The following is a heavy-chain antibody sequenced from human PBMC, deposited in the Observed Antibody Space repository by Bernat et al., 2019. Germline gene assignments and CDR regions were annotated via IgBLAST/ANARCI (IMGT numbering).Heavy chain of an antibody. Sequence: EVQLVESGGGLVQPGGSLRLSCAASGLSVSTNYMSWVRQAPGKGLEWEWVSIIYSGGSTYYADSVKGRFTMSRDNFKNTLYLQMNSLSAEDTAVYYCARTIVAAGLYDAFDIWGQGTVVTVSS. CDR3: ARTIVAAGLYDAFDI. CDR1: GLSVSTNY. CDR2: IYSGGST. J-gene: IGHJ3*02. V-gene: IGHV3-66*01. D-gene: IGHD6-13*01.